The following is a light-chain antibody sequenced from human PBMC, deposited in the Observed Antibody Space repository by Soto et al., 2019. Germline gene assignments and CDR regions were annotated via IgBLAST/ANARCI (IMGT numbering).Light chain of an antibody. CDR1: SSNIGSKT. CDR2: TNS. CDR3: AAWDDSLKGWV. V-gene: IGLV1-44*01. J-gene: IGLJ3*02. Sequence: QPVLTQPPSASGTPGQRVTITCSGTSSNIGSKTVNWYQQLPGTAPKLLIYTNSQRPSGVPDRFSGSKSGTSASLAISGLQSEDEADYYCAAWDDSLKGWVFGGGTKLTVL.